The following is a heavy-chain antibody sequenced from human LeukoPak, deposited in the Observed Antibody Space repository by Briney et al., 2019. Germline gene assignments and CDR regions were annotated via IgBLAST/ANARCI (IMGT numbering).Heavy chain of an antibody. D-gene: IGHD3-10*01. J-gene: IGHJ4*02. Sequence: GGSLRLSCSASGFTFSRYAMHWVRQAPGKGLEWVSAISGSGGSTYYADSVKGRFTISRDNSKNTLYLQMNSLRAEDTAVYYCAKVMYYYGSGVLDYWGQGTLVTVSS. CDR1: GFTFSRYA. CDR3: AKVMYYYGSGVLDY. CDR2: ISGSGGST. V-gene: IGHV3-23*01.